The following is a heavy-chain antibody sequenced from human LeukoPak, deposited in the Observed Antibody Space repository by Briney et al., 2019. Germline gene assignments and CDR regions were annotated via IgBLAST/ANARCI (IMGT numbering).Heavy chain of an antibody. CDR2: ISYDGSNK. V-gene: IGHV3-30-3*01. J-gene: IGHJ4*02. Sequence: GGSLRLSCAASGFTFSSYAMHWVRQAPGKGLEWVAVISYDGSNKYYADSVKGRFTISRDNSKNTLYLQMNSLRAEDTAVYYCARFTDYGGVFDYWGQGTLVTVSS. D-gene: IGHD4-23*01. CDR3: ARFTDYGGVFDY. CDR1: GFTFSSYA.